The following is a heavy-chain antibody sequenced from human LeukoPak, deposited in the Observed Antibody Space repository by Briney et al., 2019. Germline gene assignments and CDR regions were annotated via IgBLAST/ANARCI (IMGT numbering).Heavy chain of an antibody. CDR2: IYYSGST. V-gene: IGHV4-30-4*01. CDR3: ASSSYGDYVFDY. Sequence: PSETLSLTCTVSGGSISSGDYYWGWIRQPPGKGLEWIGYIYYSGSTYYNPSLKSRVTISVDRSKNQFSLKLSSVTAADTAVYYCASSSYGDYVFDYWGQGTLVTVSS. D-gene: IGHD4-17*01. CDR1: GGSISSGDYY. J-gene: IGHJ4*02.